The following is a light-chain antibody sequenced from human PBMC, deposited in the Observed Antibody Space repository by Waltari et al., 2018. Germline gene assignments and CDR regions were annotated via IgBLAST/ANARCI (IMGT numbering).Light chain of an antibody. CDR3: NSYSGSSSWV. CDR2: AVS. Sequence: QSALTPPTSVSGSPGQSITIPCTGPRRDVGLDTYVPWYQQYPGKVPQLLICAVSARPSWVSCRVSACKSGNTASLTISGLQADDEADYYCNSYSGSSSWVFGGGTKLTVL. J-gene: IGLJ3*02. V-gene: IGLV2-14*01. CDR1: RRDVGLDTY.